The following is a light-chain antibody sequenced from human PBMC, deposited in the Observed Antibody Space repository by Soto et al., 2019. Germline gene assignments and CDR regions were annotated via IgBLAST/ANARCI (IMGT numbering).Light chain of an antibody. V-gene: IGKV3-11*01. J-gene: IGKJ3*01. CDR2: ATS. CDR3: QQRSSWPFT. Sequence: ESVLTQPPATRSLSPGEGATLSCRASQSIGNYLAWYQQKPGQAPRLLIYATSNRATGIPARFSGSGSGTDFTLTISSLEPEDFAVYYCQQRSSWPFTFGPGTKVDIK. CDR1: QSIGNY.